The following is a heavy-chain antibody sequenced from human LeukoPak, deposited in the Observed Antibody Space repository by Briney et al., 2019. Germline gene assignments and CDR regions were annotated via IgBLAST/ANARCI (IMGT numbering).Heavy chain of an antibody. J-gene: IGHJ3*02. D-gene: IGHD6-13*01. V-gene: IGHV4-34*01. CDR2: INHSGGT. CDR3: ARGFSIAAAGTGYAFDI. Sequence: PGGSLRLSCAASGITFSSYAMSWVRQPPGKGLECIGEINHSGGTKYNPSLKSRVTISVDASKNQFSLKLSSVIAADTAVYYCARGFSIAAAGTGYAFDIWGQGTMVTVSS. CDR1: GITFSSYA.